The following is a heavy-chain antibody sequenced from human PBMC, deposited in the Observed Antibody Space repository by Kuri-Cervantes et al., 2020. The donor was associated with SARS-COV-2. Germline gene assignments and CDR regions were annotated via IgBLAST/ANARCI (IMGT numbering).Heavy chain of an antibody. Sequence: SVKVSCKASGFTSTSSAMQWVRQARGQRLEWIGWIVVGSGNTNYAQKFQERVTITRDMSTSTAYMELSSLRSEDTAVYYCAAGRTYSSSWRGGYFDLWGRGTLVTVSS. CDR1: GFTSTSSA. CDR2: IVVGSGNT. V-gene: IGHV1-58*02. J-gene: IGHJ2*01. D-gene: IGHD6-13*01. CDR3: AAGRTYSSSWRGGYFDL.